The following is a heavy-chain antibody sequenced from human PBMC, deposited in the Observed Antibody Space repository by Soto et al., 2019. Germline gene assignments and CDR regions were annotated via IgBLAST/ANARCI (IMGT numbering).Heavy chain of an antibody. J-gene: IGHJ4*02. D-gene: IGHD3-10*01. V-gene: IGHV4-30-4*01. Sequence: PSETLSLTCTVSGGSISSGDYYWSWIRQPPGKGLEWIGYIYYSGSTYYNPSLKSRVTISVDTSKNQFSLKLSSVTAADTAVYYCARVREVRGVSGHRFDYWGQGTLVTVSS. CDR2: IYYSGST. CDR3: ARVREVRGVSGHRFDY. CDR1: GGSISSGDYY.